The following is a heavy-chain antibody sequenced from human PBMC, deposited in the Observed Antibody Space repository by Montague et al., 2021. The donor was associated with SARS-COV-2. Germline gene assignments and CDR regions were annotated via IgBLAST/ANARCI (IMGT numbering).Heavy chain of an antibody. Sequence: RSLSLPASGFAFDDYAMHWVRQVPGKGLEWVSGIHWNSNALGTADSVRGRFTISRDNAKSSLYLQMNSLRIEDTALYYCAKGRSGYNIRQVATLDFWGQGTLVTVST. V-gene: IGHV3-9*01. CDR2: IHWNSNAL. CDR3: AKGRSGYNIRQVATLDF. D-gene: IGHD5-24*01. CDR1: GFAFDDYA. J-gene: IGHJ4*02.